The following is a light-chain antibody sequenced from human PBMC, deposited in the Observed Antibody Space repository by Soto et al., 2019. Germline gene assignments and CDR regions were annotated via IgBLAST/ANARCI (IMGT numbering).Light chain of an antibody. CDR1: ESVRNNS. J-gene: IGKJ2*01. CDR3: HHYGYGADT. CDR2: GAS. V-gene: IGKV3-20*01. Sequence: ELVLTQSPGTLSLSPGERATLSCRASESVRNNSLAWYQQQPGQAPRLLIFGASSRATGIPDRVTGSGSGADFSLNISRLEPEDSAVYFCHHYGYGADTFGQGTKLEIK.